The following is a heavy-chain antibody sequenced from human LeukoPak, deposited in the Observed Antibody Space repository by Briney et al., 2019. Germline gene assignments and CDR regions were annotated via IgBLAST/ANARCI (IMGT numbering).Heavy chain of an antibody. CDR2: ISYDGSNK. V-gene: IGHV3-30-3*01. CDR1: GFTFSNYA. D-gene: IGHD5-24*01. Sequence: GRSLRLSCAASGFTFSNYAIHWVRQAPGKGLEWVAFISYDGSNKHYADSVKGRFTISRDNSKNTLYLRMNSLRPEDTAVYYCARARFGYNRGPFDYWGQGILVTVSS. CDR3: ARARFGYNRGPFDY. J-gene: IGHJ4*02.